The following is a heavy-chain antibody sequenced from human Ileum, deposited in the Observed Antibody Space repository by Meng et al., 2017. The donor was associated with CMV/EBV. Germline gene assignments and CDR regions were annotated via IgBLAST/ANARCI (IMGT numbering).Heavy chain of an antibody. J-gene: IGHJ5*02. CDR2: INYSGRT. V-gene: IGHV4-34*01. Sequence: YDGSFRDYFWAWIRQPPGKGLEWIGEINYSGRTNYNSSLESRVTISLDPSKNQFSLKLISVTAADTAVYYCARGQRITLVRGGRFDPWGQGTLVTVSS. CDR1: DGSFRDYF. CDR3: ARGQRITLVRGGRFDP. D-gene: IGHD3-10*01.